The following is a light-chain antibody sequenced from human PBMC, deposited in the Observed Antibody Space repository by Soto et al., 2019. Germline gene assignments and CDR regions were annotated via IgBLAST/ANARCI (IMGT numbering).Light chain of an antibody. CDR2: EVT. CDR3: SSYTSSNTLV. V-gene: IGLV2-14*01. J-gene: IGLJ1*01. CDR1: SSDVGDYNY. Sequence: QSVLTQPASVSGSPGQSITISCTGTSSDVGDYNYVSWYQQHPAKAPKLLIFEVTNRPSGVSNRFSGSKSGNTASLTISGLQAEDEADYSCSSYTSSNTLVFGNGTKVTVL.